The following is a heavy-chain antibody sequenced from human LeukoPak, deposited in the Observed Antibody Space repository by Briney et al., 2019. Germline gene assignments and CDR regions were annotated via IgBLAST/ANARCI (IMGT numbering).Heavy chain of an antibody. D-gene: IGHD3-22*01. CDR1: GGSISSYY. CDR3: ARVLAPDDSKYYFDY. V-gene: IGHV4-59*01. J-gene: IGHJ4*02. CDR2: IYYSGNT. Sequence: SETLSLTCTVSGGSISSYYWSWIRQPPGKGLEWIGYIYYSGNTNYNPSLKSRVTISVDTSKNQFSLKLSSVTAADTAVYYCARVLAPDDSKYYFDYWGQGTLVTVSS.